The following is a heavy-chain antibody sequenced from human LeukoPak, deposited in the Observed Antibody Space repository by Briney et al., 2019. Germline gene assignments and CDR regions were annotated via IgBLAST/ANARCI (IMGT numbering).Heavy chain of an antibody. CDR1: GYTLTELS. D-gene: IGHD6-13*01. CDR2: FDPEDGET. CDR3: ATDHRIAAAGTRAAFDI. Sequence: EASVKVSCKVSGYTLTELSMHWVRQAPGKGLEWMGGFDPEDGETIYVQKFQGRVTMTEDTSTDTAYMELSSLRSEDTAVYYCATDHRIAAAGTRAAFDIWGQGTMVTVSS. V-gene: IGHV1-24*01. J-gene: IGHJ3*02.